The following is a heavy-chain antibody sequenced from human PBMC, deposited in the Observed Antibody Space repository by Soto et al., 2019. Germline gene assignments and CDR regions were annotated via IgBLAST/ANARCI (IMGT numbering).Heavy chain of an antibody. CDR3: ARGTRDCSTTSCYSPQGYYRHAMDV. V-gene: IGHV1-69*13. CDR2: ISPMFGSA. Sequence: ASVKVSCKASGGTFSSYAISWVRQAPGQGLEWMGGISPMFGSATYGQKFRGRVTITADASTSTACMDLSSLRSEDSALYYCARGTRDCSTTSCYSPQGYYRHAMDVWGQGTTVTVSS. J-gene: IGHJ6*02. CDR1: GGTFSSYA. D-gene: IGHD2-2*01.